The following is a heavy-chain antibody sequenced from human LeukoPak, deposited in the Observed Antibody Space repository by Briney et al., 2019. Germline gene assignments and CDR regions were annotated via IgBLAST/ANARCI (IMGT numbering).Heavy chain of an antibody. Sequence: SVKVSCKSSGGTFSSYAISWVRQAPGQGLEWMGGIIPIFGTANYAQKFQGRVTITTDGSTSTAYMELSSLRSEDTAVHYCAKGGYGGNSLGYFQHWGQGTLVTVSS. J-gene: IGHJ1*01. V-gene: IGHV1-69*05. CDR1: GGTFSSYA. CDR3: AKGGYGGNSLGYFQH. D-gene: IGHD4-23*01. CDR2: IIPIFGTA.